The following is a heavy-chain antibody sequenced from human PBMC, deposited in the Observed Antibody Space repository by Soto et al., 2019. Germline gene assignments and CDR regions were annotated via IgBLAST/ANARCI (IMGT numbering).Heavy chain of an antibody. CDR1: GYSFDNFG. CDR2: ISGQIAKT. Sequence: QVQLVQSGPEVKNPGASVKVTYKASGYSFDNFGIIWVRQAPGRGLEWMGWISGQIAKTNYAQKFQGKVTMTTDTSTSTAYMELNPLTSDYTAMYYCARGPPSGSFSLTPRYWGQGTLVTVSS. V-gene: IGHV1-18*04. D-gene: IGHD1-26*01. CDR3: ARGPPSGSFSLTPRY. J-gene: IGHJ4*02.